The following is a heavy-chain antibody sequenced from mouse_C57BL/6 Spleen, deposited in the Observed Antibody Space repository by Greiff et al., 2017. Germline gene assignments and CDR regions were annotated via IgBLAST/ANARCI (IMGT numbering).Heavy chain of an antibody. V-gene: IGHV1-63*01. D-gene: IGHD2-3*01. CDR2: IYPGGGYT. J-gene: IGHJ2*01. CDR1: GYTFTNYW. CDR3: ARRGGYYAFDY. Sequence: VKLVESGAELVRPGTSVKMSCKASGYTFTNYWIGWAKQRPGHGLEWIGDIYPGGGYTNYNEKFKGKATLTADKSSSTAYMQFSSLTSEDSAIYYCARRGGYYAFDYWGQGTTLTVSS.